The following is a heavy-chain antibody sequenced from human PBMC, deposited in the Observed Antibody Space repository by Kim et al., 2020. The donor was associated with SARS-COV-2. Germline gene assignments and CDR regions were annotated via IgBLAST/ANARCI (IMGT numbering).Heavy chain of an antibody. CDR2: ISYDGSNK. Sequence: GGSLRLSCAASGFTFSSYAMHWVRQAPGKGLEWVAVISYDGSNKYYADSVKGRFTISRDNSKNTLYLQMNSLRAEDTAVYYCARGSDYYGSGSKHFDYWGQGTLVTVSS. J-gene: IGHJ4*02. V-gene: IGHV3-30-3*01. CDR1: GFTFSSYA. CDR3: ARGSDYYGSGSKHFDY. D-gene: IGHD3-10*01.